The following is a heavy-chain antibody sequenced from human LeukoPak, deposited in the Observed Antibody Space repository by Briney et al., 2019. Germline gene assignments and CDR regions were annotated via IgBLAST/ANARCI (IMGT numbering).Heavy chain of an antibody. J-gene: IGHJ4*02. CDR1: GFTFKDYV. CDR2: ISVNGDST. Sequence: AGSLRLSCVASGFTFKDYVMTWVRQAPRKGLEWVSAISVNGDSTYYRHSGKGRFTLSRDNSKSTLYLQMDSLGVEDTAVYYCAKDDAGSSSNLDYWGQGTLVTVSS. V-gene: IGHV3-23*01. D-gene: IGHD6-6*01. CDR3: AKDDAGSSSNLDY.